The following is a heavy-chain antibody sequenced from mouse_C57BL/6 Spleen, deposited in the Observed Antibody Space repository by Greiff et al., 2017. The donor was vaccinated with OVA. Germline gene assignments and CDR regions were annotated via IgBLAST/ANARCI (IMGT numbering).Heavy chain of an antibody. J-gene: IGHJ3*01. CDR2: INPGSGGT. CDR3: AREGYDYDEGFAY. Sequence: VKLQESGAELVRPGTSVKVSCKASGYAFTNYLIEWVKQRPGQGLEWIGVINPGSGGTNYNEKFKGKATLTADKSSSTAYMQLSSLTSEDSAVYFCAREGYDYDEGFAYWGQGTLVTVSA. D-gene: IGHD2-4*01. CDR1: GYAFTNYL. V-gene: IGHV1-54*01.